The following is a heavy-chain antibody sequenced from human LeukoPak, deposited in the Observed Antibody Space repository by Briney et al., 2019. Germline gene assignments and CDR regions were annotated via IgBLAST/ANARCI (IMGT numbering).Heavy chain of an antibody. CDR1: GGSFSGYY. V-gene: IGHV4-34*01. CDR2: INHSGST. Sequence: SETLSLTCAVYGGSFSGYYWSWIRQPPGKGLEWIGEINHSGSTNYNPSLKSRVTISVDTSKNQFSLKLSSVTAADTAVYYCARGYGSSWYDGWFDPWGQGTLVTVSS. J-gene: IGHJ5*02. D-gene: IGHD6-13*01. CDR3: ARGYGSSWYDGWFDP.